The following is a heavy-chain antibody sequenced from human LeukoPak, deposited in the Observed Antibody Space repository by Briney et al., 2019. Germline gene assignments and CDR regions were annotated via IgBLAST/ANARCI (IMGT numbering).Heavy chain of an antibody. CDR3: ARAYTQNYYGSGNFDY. D-gene: IGHD3-10*01. CDR1: GGSFSGYY. V-gene: IGHV4-34*01. J-gene: IGHJ4*02. CDR2: INHSGST. Sequence: SETLSLTCAVYGGSFSGYYWSWIRQPPGKGLEWIGEINHSGSTNYNPSLKSRVTISVDTSKNHFSLKLSSVTAADTAVYCCARAYTQNYYGSGNFDYWGQGTLVTVSS.